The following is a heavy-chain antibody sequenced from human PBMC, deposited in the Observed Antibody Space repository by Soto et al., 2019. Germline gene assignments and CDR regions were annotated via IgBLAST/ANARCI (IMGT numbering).Heavy chain of an antibody. Sequence: PGGSLRLSCAASGFTFSSYGMHWVRQAPGKGLEWVAVISYDGSNKYYADSVKGRFTISRDNSKNTLYLQMNSLRAEDTAVYYCAKDLSYPPQQLVGYYYGMDVWGQGTTVTVSS. J-gene: IGHJ6*02. CDR1: GFTFSSYG. V-gene: IGHV3-30*18. CDR2: ISYDGSNK. CDR3: AKDLSYPPQQLVGYYYGMDV. D-gene: IGHD6-13*01.